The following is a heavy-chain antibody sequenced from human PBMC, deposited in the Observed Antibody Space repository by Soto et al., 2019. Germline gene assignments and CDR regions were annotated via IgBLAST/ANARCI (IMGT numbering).Heavy chain of an antibody. J-gene: IGHJ3*02. CDR3: ARGGQVTMIVVVIPDAFDI. Sequence: QVQLVQSGAEVKKPGASVKVSCKASGYTFTSYGISWVRQTPGQGLEWVGWISDYNGNTNYAQKLQGRVTMTTDTSTSTAYIELRSLRSDDTAVYYCARGGQVTMIVVVIPDAFDIWGQGTMVTVSS. V-gene: IGHV1-18*01. CDR2: ISDYNGNT. D-gene: IGHD3-22*01. CDR1: GYTFTSYG.